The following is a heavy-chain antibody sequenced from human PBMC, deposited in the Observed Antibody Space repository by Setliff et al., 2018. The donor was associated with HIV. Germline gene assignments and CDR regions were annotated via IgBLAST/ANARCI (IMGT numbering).Heavy chain of an antibody. CDR1: GGTFSRSV. J-gene: IGHJ4*02. CDR3: ARDRAGDRDY. CDR2: FIPMFGAT. V-gene: IGHV1-69*06. Sequence: ASVKVSCKASGGTFSRSVFSWVRQAPGQGLQWMGRFIPMFGATKYAQGFQSRVTITADRSTSTVHMELRSLRSEDTAVYYCARDRAGDRDYWGQGTLVTVSS. D-gene: IGHD7-27*01.